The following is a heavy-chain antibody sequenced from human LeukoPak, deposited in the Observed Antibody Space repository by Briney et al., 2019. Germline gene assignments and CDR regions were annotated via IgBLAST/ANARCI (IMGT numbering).Heavy chain of an antibody. CDR2: IYYSGST. Sequence: SQTLSLTCTVSGGSISSGDYYWSWIRQPPGKGLEWIGYIYYSGSTYYNPSLKSRVTISVDTSKNQFSLKLSTVTGADTAVYYCARVGATSSGLGDAFDIWGQGTMVTVSS. J-gene: IGHJ3*02. V-gene: IGHV4-30-4*01. D-gene: IGHD1-26*01. CDR1: GGSISSGDYY. CDR3: ARVGATSSGLGDAFDI.